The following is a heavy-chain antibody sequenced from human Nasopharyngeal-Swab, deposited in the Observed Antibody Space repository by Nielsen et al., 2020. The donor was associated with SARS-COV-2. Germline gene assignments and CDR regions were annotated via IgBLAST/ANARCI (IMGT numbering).Heavy chain of an antibody. J-gene: IGHJ6*02. CDR1: GFTFSDHY. CDR3: ARGATIFGVVLGDSYGMDV. D-gene: IGHD3-3*01. Sequence: GGSLLSCAASGFTFSDHYMDWVRQAPGKGLEWVGRTRNKANSYTTEYAASVKGRFTISRDDSENSVYLQMNSLKTEDTAVYYCARGATIFGVVLGDSYGMDVWGQGTTVTVSS. V-gene: IGHV3-72*01. CDR2: TRNKANSYTT.